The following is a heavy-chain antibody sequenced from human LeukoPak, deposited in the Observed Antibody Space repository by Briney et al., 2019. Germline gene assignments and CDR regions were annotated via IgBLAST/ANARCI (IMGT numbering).Heavy chain of an antibody. V-gene: IGHV4-59*11. CDR1: GGSISSHY. Sequence: SETLSLTCTVSGGSISSHYWSWIRQPPEKGLEGIGYIYYSGSTNYNPSLKSRVTISVDTSKNQFSLKLSSVTAADTAVYYCARNRGYYDPFDYWGQGTLVTVSS. J-gene: IGHJ4*02. CDR3: ARNRGYYDPFDY. CDR2: IYYSGST. D-gene: IGHD3-22*01.